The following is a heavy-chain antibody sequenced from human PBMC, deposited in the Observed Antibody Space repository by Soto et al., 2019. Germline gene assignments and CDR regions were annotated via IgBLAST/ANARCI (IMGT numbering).Heavy chain of an antibody. V-gene: IGHV1-3*01. CDR2: INAGNGNT. J-gene: IGHJ6*02. D-gene: IGHD5-18*01. Sequence: GASVKVSCKASGYTFTSYAMHWVRQAPGQRLEWMGWINAGNGNTKYSQKFQGRVTITRDTSASTAYMELSSLRSEDTAVYYCARDLASIQLWLDYYYYYGMDVWGQGTTVTVS. CDR1: GYTFTSYA. CDR3: ARDLASIQLWLDYYYYYGMDV.